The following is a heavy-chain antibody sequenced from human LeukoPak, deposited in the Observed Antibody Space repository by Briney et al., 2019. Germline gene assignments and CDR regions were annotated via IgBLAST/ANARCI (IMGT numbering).Heavy chain of an antibody. J-gene: IGHJ4*02. CDR1: GYTFTDYY. CDR3: ARRYCSSASCYYFDY. CDR2: INVNRGGT. V-gene: IGHV1-2*02. D-gene: IGHD2-2*01. Sequence: ASVKVSCKASGYTFTDYYMHWVRQAPGQGLEWMGWINVNRGGTNYAQRFQGRVTMTRDTSITTAYMELSRLKSDDTAVYYRARRYCSSASCYYFDYWGQGTLVTVSS.